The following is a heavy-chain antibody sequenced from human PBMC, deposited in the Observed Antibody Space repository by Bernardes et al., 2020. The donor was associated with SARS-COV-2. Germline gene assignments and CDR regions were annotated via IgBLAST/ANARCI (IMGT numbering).Heavy chain of an antibody. D-gene: IGHD3-10*01. CDR2: ISSSSSYI. CDR3: AREGGFGELSAGGLDY. CDR1: GFTFSSYS. J-gene: IGHJ4*02. V-gene: IGHV3-21*01. Sequence: GGSLRLSCAASGFTFSSYSMNWVRQAPGKGLEWVSSISSSSSYIYYADSVKGRFTISRDNAKNSLYLQMNSLRAEDTAVYYCAREGGFGELSAGGLDYWGQGTLVTVFS.